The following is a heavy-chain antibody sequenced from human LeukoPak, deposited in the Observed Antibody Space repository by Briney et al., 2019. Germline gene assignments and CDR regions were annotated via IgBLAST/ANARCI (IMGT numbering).Heavy chain of an antibody. V-gene: IGHV3-33*01. J-gene: IGHJ4*02. CDR2: IWSDGTST. Sequence: GGSLRLSCATSGFTFSSYGMHWVRQAPGKGLEWVAVIWSDGTSTYYADSVKGRFTISRDNSRNTLYLQLNSLRAEDTAVYYCARDASYYDKLDYWGQGTLVTVSS. CDR1: GFTFSSYG. CDR3: ARDASYYDKLDY. D-gene: IGHD3-3*01.